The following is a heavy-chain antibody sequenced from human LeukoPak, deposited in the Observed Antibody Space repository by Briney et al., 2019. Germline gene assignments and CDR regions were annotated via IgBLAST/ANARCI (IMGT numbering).Heavy chain of an antibody. CDR1: GFTFSTYA. Sequence: GGSLRLSCAASGFTFSTYAMSWVRQAPGKGLEWVSAISGSGGSTYYADSVRGRFTISRDNSKNTLYLQMNSLRAEDTAVYYCAKDRLAWAFGVVIIGSWGQGTLVTVSS. CDR3: AKDRLAWAFGVVIIGS. D-gene: IGHD3-3*01. J-gene: IGHJ5*02. CDR2: ISGSGGST. V-gene: IGHV3-23*01.